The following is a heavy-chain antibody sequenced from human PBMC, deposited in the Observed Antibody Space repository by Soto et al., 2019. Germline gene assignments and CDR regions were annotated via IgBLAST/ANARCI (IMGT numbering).Heavy chain of an antibody. CDR2: IKSKTDGGTT. J-gene: IGHJ4*02. Sequence: GGSLRLSCAASGFTFINAWIIFFRHSPGKGLEWVGRIKSKTDGGTTDYAAPVKGRFTISRDDSKNTLYLQMNSLKTEDTAVYYCTTDHDVVVPAVPRGQGTLVTVSS. V-gene: IGHV3-15*01. D-gene: IGHD2-2*01. CDR3: TTDHDVVVPAVP. CDR1: GFTFINAW.